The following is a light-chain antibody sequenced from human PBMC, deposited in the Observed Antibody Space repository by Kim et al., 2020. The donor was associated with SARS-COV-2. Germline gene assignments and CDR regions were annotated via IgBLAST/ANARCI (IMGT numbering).Light chain of an antibody. CDR3: QQYDSWPLT. Sequence: EIVMTQSPATLSVSPGGRATLSCRASQSVYNNLAWYQQKPAQAPRLLISGASRRAIGVPARFSASGSGREFTLTIDSLQSEDFAVYYCQQYDSWPLTFGGGTKVDIK. V-gene: IGKV3D-15*01. CDR1: QSVYNN. J-gene: IGKJ4*01. CDR2: GAS.